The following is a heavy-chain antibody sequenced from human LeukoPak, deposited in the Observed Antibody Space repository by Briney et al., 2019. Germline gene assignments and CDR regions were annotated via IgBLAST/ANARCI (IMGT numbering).Heavy chain of an antibody. CDR3: ARDITDIVVVVAAPDY. D-gene: IGHD2-15*01. V-gene: IGHV3-21*01. Sequence: GGSLRLSCAASGFTFSSYSMNWVRQAPGKGLEWVSSISSSSSYIYYADSVKGRFTISRDNAKNSLYLQMNSLRAEDTAVYYCARDITDIVVVVAAPDYWGQGTLVTVSS. CDR1: GFTFSSYS. CDR2: ISSSSSYI. J-gene: IGHJ4*02.